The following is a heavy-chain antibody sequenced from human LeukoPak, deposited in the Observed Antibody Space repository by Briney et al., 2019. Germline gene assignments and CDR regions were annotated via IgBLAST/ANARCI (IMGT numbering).Heavy chain of an antibody. Sequence: GASVKVSCKASGYTFTSYGISWVRQAPGQGLEWMGWISAYNGNTNYAQKLQGRVTMTTDTSTSTAYMELRSLRSDDTAVYYCARDLPYLVGSGSYRRTIRGGYAAFDIWGQGTMVTVSS. J-gene: IGHJ3*02. CDR3: ARDLPYLVGSGSYRRTIRGGYAAFDI. V-gene: IGHV1-18*01. CDR2: ISAYNGNT. D-gene: IGHD3-10*01. CDR1: GYTFTSYG.